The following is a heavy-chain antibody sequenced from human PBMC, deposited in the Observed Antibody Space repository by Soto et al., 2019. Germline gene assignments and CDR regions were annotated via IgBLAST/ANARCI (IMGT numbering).Heavy chain of an antibody. CDR3: AKDVQWLSVRCDY. CDR1: GFTFSSYG. J-gene: IGHJ4*02. Sequence: GGSLRLSCAASGFTFSSYGMHWVRQAPGKGLEWVAVISYDGSNKYYADSVKGRFTISRDNSKNTLYLQMNSLRAEDTAVYYCAKDVQWLSVRCDYWGQGTLVTVSS. CDR2: ISYDGSNK. D-gene: IGHD6-19*01. V-gene: IGHV3-30*18.